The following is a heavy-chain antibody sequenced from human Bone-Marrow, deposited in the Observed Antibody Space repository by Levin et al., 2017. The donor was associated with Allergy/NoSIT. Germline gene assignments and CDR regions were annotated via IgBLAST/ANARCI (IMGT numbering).Heavy chain of an antibody. CDR3: TTASQLCYGDTCYYAFDL. CDR1: GYSFTSLW. J-gene: IGHJ3*01. CDR2: IDPRDSYV. D-gene: IGHD2-21*02. V-gene: IGHV5-10-1*01. Sequence: GESLKISCKASGYSFTSLWIHWVRQMPGKGLEWMGKIDPRDSYVDYSPSFQGHVTLSADKSINTAYLQWPTLQASDNGMYFCTTASQLCYGDTCYYAFDLWGQGTSVTVSS.